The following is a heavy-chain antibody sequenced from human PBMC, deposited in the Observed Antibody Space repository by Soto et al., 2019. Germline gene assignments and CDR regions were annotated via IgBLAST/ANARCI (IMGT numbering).Heavy chain of an antibody. J-gene: IGHJ4*02. CDR3: ARTYSWPYYFDY. D-gene: IGHD2-21*01. CDR1: GLSVSSTY. CDR2: VYPGGST. Sequence: PGGSLRLSCAASGLSVSSTYMSRVRQPPGKGLEWVSVVYPGGSTYYADSVKGRFTISRDSSKNTLYLQMNSLRAEDTAVYYCARTYSWPYYFDYWGQGTLVTVSS. V-gene: IGHV3-53*01.